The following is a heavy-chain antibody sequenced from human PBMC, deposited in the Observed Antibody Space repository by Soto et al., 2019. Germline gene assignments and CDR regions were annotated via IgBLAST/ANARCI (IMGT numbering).Heavy chain of an antibody. CDR1: GYTFSIHY. CDR3: ARDLLHPGEPNGYCSGGACNFPPGGMDV. D-gene: IGHD2-15*01. CDR2: INPSVGTT. Sequence: QVRLVQSGAEVKRPGASVTLSCRATGYTFSIHYILWVRQAPGQGLEWMGIINPSVGTTSYAQRFQGRVTLTRDTSTTTVFMDLSGLTSQDTATYYCARDLLHPGEPNGYCSGGACNFPPGGMDVWGQGTTVTVS. J-gene: IGHJ6*02. V-gene: IGHV1-46*01.